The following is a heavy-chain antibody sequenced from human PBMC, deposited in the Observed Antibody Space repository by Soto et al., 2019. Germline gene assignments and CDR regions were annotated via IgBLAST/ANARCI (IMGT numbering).Heavy chain of an antibody. J-gene: IGHJ6*02. CDR2: INPNSGGT. CDR1: GYTFTGYY. Sequence: EASVKVSCKASGYTFTGYYMHWVRQAPGQGLEWMGWINPNSGGTNYAQKFQGRVTMTRDTSISTAYMELSRLRSDDTAVYYCAAAYPGTHYGMDVWGQGTTVTVSS. V-gene: IGHV1-2*02. CDR3: AAAYPGTHYGMDV. D-gene: IGHD1-1*01.